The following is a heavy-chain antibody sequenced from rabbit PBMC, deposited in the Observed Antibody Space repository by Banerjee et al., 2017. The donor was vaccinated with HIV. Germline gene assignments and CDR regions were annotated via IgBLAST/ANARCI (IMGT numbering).Heavy chain of an antibody. J-gene: IGHJ4*01. CDR1: GFTISSSYY. Sequence: QSLEESGGDLVQPEGSLALTCKASGFTISSSYYMCWVRQAPGKGLEWIGCIYAGSGSTWYASWAKGRFTISKTSSTTVTLQMTSLTAADTVTYFCARYTNYVGYGLNLWGPGTLVTDS. V-gene: IGHV1S40*01. CDR2: IYAGSGST. D-gene: IGHD6-1*01. CDR3: ARYTNYVGYGLNL.